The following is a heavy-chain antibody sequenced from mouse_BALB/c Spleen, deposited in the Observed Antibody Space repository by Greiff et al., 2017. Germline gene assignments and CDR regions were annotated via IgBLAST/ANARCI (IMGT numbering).Heavy chain of an antibody. CDR2: IYPGNSDT. CDR1: GYTFTSYW. CDR3: TIGNWYFDV. D-gene: IGHD1-1*02. V-gene: IGHV1-5*01. J-gene: IGHJ1*01. Sequence: EVQLQQSGTVLARPGASVKMSCKASGYTFTSYWMHWVKQRPGQGLEWIGAIYPGNSDTSYNQKFKGKAKLTAVTSTSTAYMELSSLTNEDSAVYYCTIGNWYFDVWGAGTTVTVSS.